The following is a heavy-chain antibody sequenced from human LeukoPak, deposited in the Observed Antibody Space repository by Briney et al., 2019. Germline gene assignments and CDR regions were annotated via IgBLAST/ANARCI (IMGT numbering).Heavy chain of an antibody. J-gene: IGHJ4*02. D-gene: IGHD6-13*01. CDR1: GGSISTYY. V-gene: IGHV4-59*01. Sequence: SETLSLTCTVSGGSISTYYWNWIRQPPGKGLEWIGYISNSGITTYNPSLTSRVTISVDSSKSQFSLKLNSVTAADTAVYYCARSGGYSSSWSLWGEGTLVTVSS. CDR3: ARSGGYSSSWSL. CDR2: ISNSGIT.